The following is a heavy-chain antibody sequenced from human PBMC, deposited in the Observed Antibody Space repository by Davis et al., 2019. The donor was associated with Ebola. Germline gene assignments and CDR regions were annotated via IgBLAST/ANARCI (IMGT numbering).Heavy chain of an antibody. J-gene: IGHJ4*01. CDR1: GFTFEGSA. D-gene: IGHD3-9*01. V-gene: IGHV3-23*01. CDR2: ISKTGGRT. Sequence: GESLKISCEVFGFTFEGSAMTWVRQAPGKGLEWVSSISKTGGRTYYGKNFKGRFTISRDDSKNMLYLQMNSLRAEDTAVYYCAKDVRRAFEAPYFDSWGHGTLVTVSS. CDR3: AKDVRRAFEAPYFDS.